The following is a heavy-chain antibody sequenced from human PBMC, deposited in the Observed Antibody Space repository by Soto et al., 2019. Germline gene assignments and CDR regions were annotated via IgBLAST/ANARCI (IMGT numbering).Heavy chain of an antibody. Sequence: LRLSCAASGFTFSSYGMHWVRQAPGKGLEWVAVISYDGSNKYYADSVKGRFTISRDNSKNTLYLQMNSLRAEDTAVYYCARARTVAGRGTDFDYWGQGTLVTVSS. CDR3: ARARTVAGRGTDFDY. CDR2: ISYDGSNK. CDR1: GFTFSSYG. D-gene: IGHD6-19*01. J-gene: IGHJ4*02. V-gene: IGHV3-30*03.